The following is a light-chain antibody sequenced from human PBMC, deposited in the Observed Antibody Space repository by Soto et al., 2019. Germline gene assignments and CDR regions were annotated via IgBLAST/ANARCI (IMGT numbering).Light chain of an antibody. Sequence: QTVVPQEQSFSVSPGGTVTLTCGVSSGSVSTRYYPSWYQQTPGQAPRTLIYSTSTRSSGVPDRFSGSLVGNKAALAISGAQADNESDYYCVLYMGSGIWVFGGGTKLTLL. CDR1: SGSVSTRYY. CDR2: STS. CDR3: VLYMGSGIWV. V-gene: IGLV8-61*01. J-gene: IGLJ3*02.